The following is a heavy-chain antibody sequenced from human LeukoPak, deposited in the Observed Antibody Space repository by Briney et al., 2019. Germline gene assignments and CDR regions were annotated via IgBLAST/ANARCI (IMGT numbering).Heavy chain of an antibody. CDR2: IYTSGST. CDR1: GGSISSYY. Sequence: SETLSLTCTVSGGSISSYYWSWIRQPAGKGLEWIGRIYTSGSTNYNPSLKSRVTMSVDTSKNQFSLELSSVTAADTAVYYCARVGYYSYGQPYYYYYMGVWGKGTTVTVSS. D-gene: IGHD5-18*01. J-gene: IGHJ6*03. CDR3: ARVGYYSYGQPYYYYYMGV. V-gene: IGHV4-4*07.